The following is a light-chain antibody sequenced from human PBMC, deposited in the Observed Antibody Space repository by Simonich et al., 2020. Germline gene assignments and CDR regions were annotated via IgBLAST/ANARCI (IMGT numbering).Light chain of an antibody. J-gene: IGKJ1*01. V-gene: IGKV4-1*01. CDR3: QQYYSTPPWT. Sequence: DIVRNQSPDSLAVSLGERATINCKSSQSVLYSSNKKNNLAWYQQKPGQPPKLLIYWASTRESGVPDRFSGSGSWTYFTRTISSLQAEDVAVYYCQQYYSTPPWTFGQGTKVEIK. CDR1: QSVLYSSNKKNN. CDR2: WAS.